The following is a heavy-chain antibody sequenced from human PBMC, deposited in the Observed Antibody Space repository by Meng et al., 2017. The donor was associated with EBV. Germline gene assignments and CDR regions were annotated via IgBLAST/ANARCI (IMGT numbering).Heavy chain of an antibody. CDR2: MNPNSGNT. V-gene: IGHV1-8*01. CDR1: GYTFTSYD. CDR3: ARGPYYYDSSGYYYGEFDP. D-gene: IGHD3-22*01. Sequence: QVQLGQAGAEGKKPGASVKFSCKASGYTFTSYDINWVRQATGQGLEWIGWMNPNSGNTGYAQKFQGRVTMTRNTSISTAYMELSSLRSEDTAVYYCARGPYYYDSSGYYYGEFDPWGQGTLVTVSS. J-gene: IGHJ5*02.